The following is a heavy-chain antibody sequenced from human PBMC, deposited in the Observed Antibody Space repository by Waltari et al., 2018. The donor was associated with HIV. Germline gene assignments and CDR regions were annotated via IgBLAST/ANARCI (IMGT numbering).Heavy chain of an antibody. J-gene: IGHJ6*02. CDR1: GFTFSSYA. CDR3: AKEDGDYFPYYYYYGMDV. CDR2: ISGSGGST. D-gene: IGHD4-17*01. Sequence: EVQLLESGGGLVQPGGSLRLSCAASGFTFSSYAMSWVRQAPGKGLEWVSAISGSGGSTYYADSVKGRFTISRDNSKNTLYLQMNSLRAEDTAVYYCAKEDGDYFPYYYYYGMDVWGQGTTVTVSS. V-gene: IGHV3-23*01.